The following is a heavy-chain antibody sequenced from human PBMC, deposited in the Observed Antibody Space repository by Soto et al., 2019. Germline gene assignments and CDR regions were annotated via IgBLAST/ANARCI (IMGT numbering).Heavy chain of an antibody. Sequence: ASVKISCKASGGTFSSYTISWVRQAPGQGLEWMGRIIPILGIANYAQKFQGRVTITADKSTSTAYMELSSLRSEDTAVYYCAREDIVVVPAAICNTCTGWFDPWGQGTLVTVSS. D-gene: IGHD2-2*01. V-gene: IGHV1-69*04. CDR1: GGTFSSYT. CDR3: AREDIVVVPAAICNTCTGWFDP. CDR2: IIPILGIA. J-gene: IGHJ5*02.